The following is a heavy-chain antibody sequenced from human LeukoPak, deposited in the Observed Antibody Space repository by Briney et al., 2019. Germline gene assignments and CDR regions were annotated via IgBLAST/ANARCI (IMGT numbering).Heavy chain of an antibody. D-gene: IGHD2-15*01. CDR1: GVPINSSSYY. CDR2: IYYSGNT. V-gene: IGHV4-39*07. CDR3: AREALYCSGGSCHYYYYYMDV. J-gene: IGHJ6*03. Sequence: PSETLSLTCTVSGVPINSSSYYWGWIRQPPGKGLEWIGSIYYSGNTDYNPSLKSRVTISVDTSKNQFSLKLSSVTAADTAVYYCAREALYCSGGSCHYYYYYMDVWGKGTTVTVSS.